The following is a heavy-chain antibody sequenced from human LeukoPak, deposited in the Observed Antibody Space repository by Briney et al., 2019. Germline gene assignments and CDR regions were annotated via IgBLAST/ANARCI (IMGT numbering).Heavy chain of an antibody. CDR3: ARHNSGSYPAFDY. V-gene: IGHV4-34*01. J-gene: IGHJ4*02. CDR1: GGSFSGYY. D-gene: IGHD1-26*01. Sequence: PSETLSLTCAVYGGSFSGYYWSWIRQPPGKGLEWIGEINHSGSTNYNPSLKSRVTISVDTSKNQFSLKLSPVTAADTAVYYCARHNSGSYPAFDYWGQGTLVTVSS. CDR2: INHSGST.